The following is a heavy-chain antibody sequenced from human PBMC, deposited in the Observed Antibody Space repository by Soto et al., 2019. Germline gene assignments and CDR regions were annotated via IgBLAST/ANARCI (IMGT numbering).Heavy chain of an antibody. CDR2: ISYDGKNQ. V-gene: IGHV3-30*04. Sequence: PGGSLRLSCAVSGITFSNSAMHWVRQAPGKGLDWVAFISYDGKNQYYADSVKGRFTISRDNSRNTLYLQMNSLRAEDTAVYYCARDYYDSSGYPGDPPPGYWGQGTLVTVSS. CDR1: GITFSNSA. J-gene: IGHJ4*02. CDR3: ARDYYDSSGYPGDPPPGY. D-gene: IGHD3-22*01.